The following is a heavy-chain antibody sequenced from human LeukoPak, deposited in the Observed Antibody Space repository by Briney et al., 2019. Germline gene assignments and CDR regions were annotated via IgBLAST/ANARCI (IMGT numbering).Heavy chain of an antibody. J-gene: IGHJ3*02. Sequence: PGGSLRLSCAGSGFTLSSNWMHWGRQGPGKGLVWVSRIYSDGSRTNYADSVKGRFTISGDNAKNTLYLQVNSLRVEDTAVYYCARSGRGGAFDIWGQGTMVTVSS. CDR1: GFTLSSNW. V-gene: IGHV3-74*01. CDR3: ARSGRGGAFDI. CDR2: IYSDGSRT. D-gene: IGHD1-26*01.